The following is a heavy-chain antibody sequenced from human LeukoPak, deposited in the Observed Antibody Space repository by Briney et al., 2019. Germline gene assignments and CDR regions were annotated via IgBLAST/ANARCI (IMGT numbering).Heavy chain of an antibody. CDR3: ARVGYSSSWYGYYYYYMDV. V-gene: IGHV1-8*01. Sequence: ASVKVSCKASGYTFTGYDINWVRQATGQGLEWMGWMNPNSGNTGYAPKFQGRVTMTRNTSISTAYMELSSLRSEDTAVYYCARVGYSSSWYGYYYYYMDVWGKGTTVTVSS. CDR1: GYTFTGYD. CDR2: MNPNSGNT. J-gene: IGHJ6*03. D-gene: IGHD6-13*01.